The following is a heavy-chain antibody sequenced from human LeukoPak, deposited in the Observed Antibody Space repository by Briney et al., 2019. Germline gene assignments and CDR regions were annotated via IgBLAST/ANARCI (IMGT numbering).Heavy chain of an antibody. CDR3: AHSRGEFPVNDY. D-gene: IGHD3-10*01. V-gene: IGHV2-5*02. Sequence: SGPTLVKPTQTLTLTCTFSGFSLSTSGGGVGWIRQPPGKALEWLALIYWDDDKRYSPSLKSRLTITKDTSKNQVVPTMTNMDPVDTATYYCAHSRGEFPVNDYWGQGTLVTVSS. CDR2: IYWDDDK. J-gene: IGHJ4*02. CDR1: GFSLSTSGGG.